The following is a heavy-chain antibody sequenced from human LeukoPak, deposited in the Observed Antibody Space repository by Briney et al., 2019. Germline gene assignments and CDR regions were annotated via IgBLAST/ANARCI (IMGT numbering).Heavy chain of an antibody. J-gene: IGHJ5*02. CDR1: GFTFTNYW. CDR2: IKQDGSQK. D-gene: IGHD3-22*01. Sequence: GGSLRLSCVASGFTFTNYWMNWVRQAPGKGLEWVASIKQDGSQKSYVDSVKGRFTISRDNAKNSLSLQMDSLRGEDTAVYYCAREGAYYYDSSGSPWGQGTLVTVSS. V-gene: IGHV3-7*01. CDR3: AREGAYYYDSSGSP.